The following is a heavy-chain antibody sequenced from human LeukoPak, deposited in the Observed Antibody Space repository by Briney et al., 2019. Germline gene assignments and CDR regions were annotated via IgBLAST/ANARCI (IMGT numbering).Heavy chain of an antibody. D-gene: IGHD2-21*02. V-gene: IGHV3-21*01. CDR2: ISSSSSYI. J-gene: IGHJ3*02. Sequence: GGSLRLSCAASGFTFSSYSMNWVRQAPGKGLEWASSISSSSSYIYYADSVKGRFTISRDNAKNSLYLQMNSLRAEDTAVYYCARDLTYCGGDCYSHDAFDIWGQGTMVTVSS. CDR3: ARDLTYCGGDCYSHDAFDI. CDR1: GFTFSSYS.